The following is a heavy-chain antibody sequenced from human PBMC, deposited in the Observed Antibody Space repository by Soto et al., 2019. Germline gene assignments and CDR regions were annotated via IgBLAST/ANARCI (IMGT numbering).Heavy chain of an antibody. D-gene: IGHD3-10*01. CDR1: GFTFDDYG. CDR3: AREYGSGSSPPWFDP. Sequence: EVQLVESGGGVVWPGGSLRLSCAASGFTFDDYGMSWVRQVPGKGLEWVSGSNSNVDKTGYADSVKGRFTISRDNAKNSLYLQMNSLRVEDTALYHCAREYGSGSSPPWFDPWGQGTLVTVSS. CDR2: SNSNVDKT. J-gene: IGHJ5*02. V-gene: IGHV3-20*01.